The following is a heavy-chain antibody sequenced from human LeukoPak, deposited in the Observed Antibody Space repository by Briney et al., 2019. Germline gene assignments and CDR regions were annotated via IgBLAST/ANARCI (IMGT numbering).Heavy chain of an antibody. J-gene: IGHJ4*02. V-gene: IGHV3-23*01. CDR1: GFTFSRYP. Sequence: HSGGSLRLSCAASGFTFSRYPMNWVRQAPGKGLEWVSLITGNGDTTHYADSVKGRFTISRDNSKNTLYLQMNSLRDEDAAVYYCAIDYDSSGSYFDYWGQGTLVTVSS. D-gene: IGHD3-22*01. CDR2: ITGNGDTT. CDR3: AIDYDSSGSYFDY.